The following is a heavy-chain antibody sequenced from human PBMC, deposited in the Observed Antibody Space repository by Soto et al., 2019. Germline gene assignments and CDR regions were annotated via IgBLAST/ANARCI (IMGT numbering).Heavy chain of an antibody. CDR3: AREKRHNSLGGRFGMDV. CDR1: GFIFSDFS. V-gene: IGHV3-21*01. D-gene: IGHD1-1*01. Sequence: EVRLVESGGGLVKPGGSLRLSCAVSGFIFSDFSMNWVRQAPGKGLEWVASIGSSGGNSFYADSVKGRFIISRDNAKTSLDLQINSLRAEDTAVYYCAREKRHNSLGGRFGMDVWGQGTTVTVS. CDR2: IGSSGGNS. J-gene: IGHJ6*02.